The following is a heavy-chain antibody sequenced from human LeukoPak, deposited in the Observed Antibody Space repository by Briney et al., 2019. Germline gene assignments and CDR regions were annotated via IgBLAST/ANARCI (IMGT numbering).Heavy chain of an antibody. Sequence: ASVRVSCGASRYSFTAYYIHWVRQAPGQGLEWMGRINPNSGDTNFAQKFRGRVTMTRNTSINTAYMELNRLRSDDTAVYYCARGGAAAGTKYNWFDPWGQGTLVTVSS. CDR3: ARGGAAAGTKYNWFDP. CDR2: INPNSGDT. J-gene: IGHJ5*02. D-gene: IGHD6-13*01. CDR1: RYSFTAYY. V-gene: IGHV1-2*06.